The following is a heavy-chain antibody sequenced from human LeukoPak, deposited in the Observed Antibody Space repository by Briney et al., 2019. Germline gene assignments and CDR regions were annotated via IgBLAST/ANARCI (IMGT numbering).Heavy chain of an antibody. CDR2: ITSDGDST. CDR1: GFTFSDYA. V-gene: IGHV3-64D*06. CDR3: VKDSRGSGSN. Sequence: RGSLRLSCSASGFTFSDYAMHWVRQAPGKGLEYVSAITSDGDSTYYADSVKGRFTISRGNSKNTLYLQMSSLRVEDTAVYYCVKDSRGSGSNWGQGTLVTVSS. D-gene: IGHD3-10*01. J-gene: IGHJ4*02.